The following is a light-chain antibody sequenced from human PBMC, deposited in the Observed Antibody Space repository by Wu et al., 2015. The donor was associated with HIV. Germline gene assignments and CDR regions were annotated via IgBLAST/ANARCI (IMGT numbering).Light chain of an antibody. CDR2: TAS. CDR1: QSVSSR. J-gene: IGKJ3*01. Sequence: EVVMTQSPATLSVSPGERATLSCRASQSVSSRLAWYQQKPGQSPRLLIHTASTRATGVPDRFSGRGSGTDFTLTISSLQPEDFAVYYCQQYNNWPFTFGPGTKVDI. CDR3: QQYNNWPFT. V-gene: IGKV3-15*01.